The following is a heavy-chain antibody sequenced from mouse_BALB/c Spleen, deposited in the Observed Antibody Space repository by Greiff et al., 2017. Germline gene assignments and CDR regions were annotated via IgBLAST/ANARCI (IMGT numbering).Heavy chain of an antibody. Sequence: VKLQQPGAELVKPGTSVKLSCTASGYNFTSYWIDWVKLRPGQGLEWIGDIYPGSGSTNYNEKFKSKATLTVDTSSSTAYMQLSSLASEDSALYYCARNYGFDYWGQGTTLTVSS. V-gene: IGHV1-55*01. J-gene: IGHJ2*01. CDR1: GYNFTSYW. CDR3: ARNYGFDY. D-gene: IGHD1-1*01. CDR2: IYPGSGST.